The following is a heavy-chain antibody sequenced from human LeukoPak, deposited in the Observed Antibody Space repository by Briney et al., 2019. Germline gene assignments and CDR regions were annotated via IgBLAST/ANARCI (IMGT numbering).Heavy chain of an antibody. Sequence: GRSLRLSCAASGITFSSYAMHWVRQAPGKGLEWVAVISYDGSNKYYADSVKGRFTISRDNSKNTLYLQMNSLRAEDTAVYYCARETAMVTWGQGTLVTVSS. J-gene: IGHJ4*02. V-gene: IGHV3-30-3*01. D-gene: IGHD5-18*01. CDR3: ARETAMVT. CDR1: GITFSSYA. CDR2: ISYDGSNK.